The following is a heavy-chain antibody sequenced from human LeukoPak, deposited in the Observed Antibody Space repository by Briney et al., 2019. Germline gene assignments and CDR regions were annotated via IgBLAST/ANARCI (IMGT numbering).Heavy chain of an antibody. D-gene: IGHD3-22*01. CDR2: VYYSGST. CDR1: GGSISSYY. Sequence: PSETLSLTCTVSGGSISSYYWSWIRQPPGKGLEWIGYVYYSGSTNYNPSLQSRVTISVDTSKNQFSLKLSSVTAADTAVYYCARAEVLPDYYDSSGGFDYWGQGTLVTVSS. J-gene: IGHJ4*02. CDR3: ARAEVLPDYYDSSGGFDY. V-gene: IGHV4-59*01.